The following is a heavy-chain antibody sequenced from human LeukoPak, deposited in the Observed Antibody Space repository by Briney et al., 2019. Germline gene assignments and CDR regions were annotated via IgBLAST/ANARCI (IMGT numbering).Heavy chain of an antibody. CDR2: ISSSSSYI. J-gene: IGHJ3*02. D-gene: IGHD6-19*01. Sequence: AGGSLRLSCAASGFTLSSYSMSWVRQAPGKGLEWVSSISSSSSYIYYADSVKGRFTNSRDNAKKSLFLQMNSLRAEDTAVYYCARSGWQTDAFDIWGQGTVVTVSS. CDR3: ARSGWQTDAFDI. V-gene: IGHV3-21*01. CDR1: GFTLSSYS.